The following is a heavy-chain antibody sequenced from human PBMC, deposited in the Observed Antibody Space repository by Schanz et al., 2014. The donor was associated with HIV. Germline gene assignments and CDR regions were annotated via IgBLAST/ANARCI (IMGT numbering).Heavy chain of an antibody. CDR3: ASSQGAARAFDY. V-gene: IGHV4-4*07. D-gene: IGHD6-6*01. CDR2: IYSGGTT. CDR1: GGSFSFYY. Sequence: QVQLQESGPGLVKPSETLSLTCTVSGGSFSFYYWSWVRQPPGKGLEWIGRIYSGGTTNYNPSLKSRVSITLEAYKKELSLEVKYVTDADTAVYYCASSQGAARAFDYWGQGTLVTVSS. J-gene: IGHJ4*02.